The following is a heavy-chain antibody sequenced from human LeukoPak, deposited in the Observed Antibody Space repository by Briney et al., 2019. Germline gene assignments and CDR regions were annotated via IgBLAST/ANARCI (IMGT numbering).Heavy chain of an antibody. CDR3: ARLSPIWWFY. CDR1: GGSISSSSHY. D-gene: IGHD2-21*01. V-gene: IGHV4-39*01. J-gene: IGHJ4*02. Sequence: SETLSLTCTVSGGSISSSSHYWGWIRQPPGKGLEWIGSIYYDGRNYYNPSLKNRVTISADTSKNQFSLKLSSVTAAGTAVYYCARLSPIWWFYWGQGTLVTVSS. CDR2: IYYDGRN.